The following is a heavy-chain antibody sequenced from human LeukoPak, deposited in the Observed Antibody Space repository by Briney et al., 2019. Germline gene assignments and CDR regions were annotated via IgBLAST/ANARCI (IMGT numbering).Heavy chain of an antibody. CDR1: GFIFNHHA. CDR2: IWSDNSNK. D-gene: IGHD4-11*01. Sequence: PGGSLRLSCAASGFIFNHHAMHWARQAPGKGLERVAVIWSDNSNKIYEDSVRGRFTISRDESRKTVYLQLAKMTAEDTAVYYCAKDAQSGFDYSSSLEYWGQGARVSV. CDR3: AKDAQSGFDYSSSLEY. V-gene: IGHV3-33*03. J-gene: IGHJ4*02.